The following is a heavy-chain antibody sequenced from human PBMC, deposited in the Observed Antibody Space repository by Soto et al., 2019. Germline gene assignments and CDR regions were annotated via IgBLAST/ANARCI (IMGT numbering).Heavy chain of an antibody. D-gene: IGHD1-1*01. Sequence: QVQLQESGPGLVKPSETLSLTCTVSGGSISSYYWSWIRQPPGKGLEWIGYIYYRGSTNYNPSLKSRVTISVDTSKNQFSLKLSSVTAADTAVYYCARVRFARETNFDYWGQGTLVTVSS. J-gene: IGHJ4*02. V-gene: IGHV4-59*01. CDR1: GGSISSYY. CDR3: ARVRFARETNFDY. CDR2: IYYRGST.